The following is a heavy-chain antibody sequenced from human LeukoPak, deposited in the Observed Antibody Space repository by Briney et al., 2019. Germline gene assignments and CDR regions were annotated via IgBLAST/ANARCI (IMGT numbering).Heavy chain of an antibody. CDR3: ARDSGYCSSTGCYVHYFDY. V-gene: IGHV3-74*01. Sequence: PGGSLRLSCAASGFTFSNYWMHWVRQAPGKGLVWVSRINSDGSTTNYADSVKGRFTISRDNAKNTLFLQMNSLRAEDTAVYYCARDSGYCSSTGCYVHYFDYWGQGTLVTVSS. CDR2: INSDGSTT. D-gene: IGHD2-2*01. J-gene: IGHJ4*02. CDR1: GFTFSNYW.